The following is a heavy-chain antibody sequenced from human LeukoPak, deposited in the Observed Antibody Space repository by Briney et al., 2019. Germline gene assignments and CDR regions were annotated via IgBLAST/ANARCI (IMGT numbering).Heavy chain of an antibody. D-gene: IGHD3-3*01. V-gene: IGHV3-74*01. CDR2: IKSDGQIT. CDR1: GFTFNNYW. Sequence: GGSLRLSCAASGFTFNNYWMHWVRQAPGKGLVWVSRIKSDGQITTYADSVKGRFTTSRDNAKNTFYLQMNSLRVEDAAVYYCLLIILGGSSQHWGQGTLVSVSS. J-gene: IGHJ1*01. CDR3: LLIILGGSSQH.